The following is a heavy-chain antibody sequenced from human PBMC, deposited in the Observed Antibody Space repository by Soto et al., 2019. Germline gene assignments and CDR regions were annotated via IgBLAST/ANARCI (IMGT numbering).Heavy chain of an antibody. CDR1: GYTLTELS. J-gene: IGHJ4*02. Sequence: ASVKVSCQVSGYTLTELSMHWVRQAPGKGLEWMGGFDPEDGETIYAQKFQGRVTMTEDTSTDTAYMELSSLRSEDTAVYYCATSTIYGSGSYYLVDYWGQGTLVTVSS. CDR2: FDPEDGET. V-gene: IGHV1-24*01. D-gene: IGHD3-10*01. CDR3: ATSTIYGSGSYYLVDY.